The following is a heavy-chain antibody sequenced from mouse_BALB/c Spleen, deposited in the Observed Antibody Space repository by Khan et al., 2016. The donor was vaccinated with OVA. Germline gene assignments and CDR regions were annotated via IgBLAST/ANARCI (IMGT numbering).Heavy chain of an antibody. CDR2: IWGDGST. CDR1: GFSLTAYG. V-gene: IGHV2-6-7*01. D-gene: IGHD1-2*01. Sequence: VQLVESGPGLVAPSQNLSITCTVSGFSLTAYGVNWVRQSPGKGLEWLGMIWGDGSTDYNSALKSRLSISTDNSQSQVFLKMNSLQTDDTASYYCARELRLGGFAYWGQGTLVTVSA. J-gene: IGHJ3*01. CDR3: ARELRLGGFAY.